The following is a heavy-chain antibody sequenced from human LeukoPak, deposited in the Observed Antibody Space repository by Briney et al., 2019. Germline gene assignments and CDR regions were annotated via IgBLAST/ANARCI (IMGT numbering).Heavy chain of an antibody. J-gene: IGHJ4*02. D-gene: IGHD2-2*01. CDR3: ARDYCSGTSCYPSSDFDY. CDR2: ITSSSDYI. V-gene: IGHV3-21*06. CDR1: GFTFRTYT. Sequence: SGGSLRLSCAASGFTFRTYTMNWVRQAPGKGLEWVSSITSSSDYIYYADSVKGRFTISRDNTKNSLYLQMSSLRAEDTAVYYCARDYCSGTSCYPSSDFDYWGQGTLVTVSS.